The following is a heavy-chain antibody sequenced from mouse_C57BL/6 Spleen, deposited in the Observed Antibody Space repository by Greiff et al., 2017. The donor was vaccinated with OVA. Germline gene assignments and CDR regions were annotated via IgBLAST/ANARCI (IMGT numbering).Heavy chain of an antibody. V-gene: IGHV1-55*01. D-gene: IGHD1-1*01. CDR3: ARSEYYYGSWYFDV. CDR2: IYPGSGST. J-gene: IGHJ1*03. Sequence: QVQLQQPGAELVKPGASVKMSCKASGYTFTSYWITWVKQRPGQGLEWIGDIYPGSGSTNYNEKFKSKATLTVDTSSSTAYMQLSSLTSEDSAVYDGARSEYYYGSWYFDVWGTGTTVTVSS. CDR1: GYTFTSYW.